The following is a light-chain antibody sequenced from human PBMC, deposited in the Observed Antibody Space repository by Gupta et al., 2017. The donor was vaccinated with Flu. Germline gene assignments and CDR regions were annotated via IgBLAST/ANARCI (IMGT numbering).Light chain of an antibody. V-gene: IGLV3-10*01. CDR1: ALPKKY. Sequence: SYELTQLPSVSVSPGQTARITCSGDALPKKYTYWYQQKSGQAPVLVICDDTKRPSGIPERFSGSSSGTVDTLTIGEAQVDDEADYYCHSTDSDSNDYVFGGGTRLSVL. J-gene: IGLJ3*02. CDR3: HSTDSDSNDYV. CDR2: DDT.